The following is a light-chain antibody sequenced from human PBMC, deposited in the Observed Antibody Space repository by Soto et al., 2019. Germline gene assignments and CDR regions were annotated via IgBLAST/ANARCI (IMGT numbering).Light chain of an antibody. Sequence: DIVMTQSPDSLAVSLGERVTVNCKSSQSVLYNSNNKNYLAWYQQKPGQPPKLLIYWASTRESGVPDRFSGGGSGTDFTLTISSLQAEDVAVYYCQQYYSTPLTFGGGTKVEIK. J-gene: IGKJ4*01. V-gene: IGKV4-1*01. CDR1: QSVLYNSNNKNY. CDR3: QQYYSTPLT. CDR2: WAS.